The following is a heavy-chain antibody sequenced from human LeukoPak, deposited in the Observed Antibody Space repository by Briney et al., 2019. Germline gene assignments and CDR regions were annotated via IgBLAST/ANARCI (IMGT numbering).Heavy chain of an antibody. CDR2: INEDGSTT. CDR1: GFTFSSNW. Sequence: GGSLRLSCAASGFTFSSNWMHWVRQAPGKGLVWVSRINEDGSTTNYADSVKGRSTIFRDNAKNTLYLQMNSLRAEDTAVYYCAKDRRPYYDFWSGYYSGYSTDYWGQGTLVTVSS. J-gene: IGHJ4*02. D-gene: IGHD3-3*01. CDR3: AKDRRPYYDFWSGYYSGYSTDY. V-gene: IGHV3-74*01.